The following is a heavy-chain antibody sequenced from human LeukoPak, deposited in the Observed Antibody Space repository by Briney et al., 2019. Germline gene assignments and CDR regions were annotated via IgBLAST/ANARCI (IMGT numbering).Heavy chain of an antibody. D-gene: IGHD2-2*01. V-gene: IGHV1-18*04. CDR2: ISAYNGNT. CDR3: ATSNHVAPALCYFDS. Sequence: GASVKVSCKASGYTFTSYYMHWVRQAPGQGLEWMGWISAYNGNTDYAQKFQGRVTMTTDTSTNTAYMDLRSLRSDDTAVYYCATSNHVAPALCYFDSWGQGTLVTVSS. J-gene: IGHJ4*02. CDR1: GYTFTSYY.